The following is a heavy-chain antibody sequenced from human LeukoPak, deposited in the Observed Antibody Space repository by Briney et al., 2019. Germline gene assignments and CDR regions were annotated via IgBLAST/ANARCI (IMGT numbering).Heavy chain of an antibody. V-gene: IGHV3-23*01. CDR2: ISDSGSNT. D-gene: IGHD2/OR15-2a*01. CDR3: ATDPIPRAVPSTFFDY. CDR1: GLMFSTYA. J-gene: IGHJ4*02. Sequence: GGSLRLSCAASGLMFSTYAMSWVRQAPVKGLEWVSGISDSGSNTYYADSVKGRFTISRDNSKNTLYLQMNSLRADDTAVYYCATDPIPRAVPSTFFDYWGQGTPVTVSS.